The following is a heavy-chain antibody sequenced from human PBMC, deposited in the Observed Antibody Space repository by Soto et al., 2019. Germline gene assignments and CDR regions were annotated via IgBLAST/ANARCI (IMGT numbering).Heavy chain of an antibody. CDR2: IYSGGST. CDR1: GFTVSSNY. D-gene: IGHD2-2*01. CDR3: ASLSNSTARAAYYYYYYGMDA. J-gene: IGHJ6*02. V-gene: IGHV3-53*02. Sequence: EVQLVETGGGLIQPGGSLRLSCAASGFTVSSNYMSWVRQAPGKGLEWVSVIYSGGSTYYADSVKGRFTISRDNSKNTLYLQMNSLRAEDTAVYYCASLSNSTARAAYYYYYYGMDAWGQGTTVTVSS.